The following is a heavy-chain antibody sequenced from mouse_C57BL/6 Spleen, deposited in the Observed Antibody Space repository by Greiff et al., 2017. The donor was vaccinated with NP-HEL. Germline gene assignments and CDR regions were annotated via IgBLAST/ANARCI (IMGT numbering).Heavy chain of an antibody. CDR1: GYTFTGYY. V-gene: IGHV1-72*01. D-gene: IGHD1-1*02. J-gene: IGHJ4*01. CDR3: ARRRKNGLYSYDMDY. Sequence: QVQLQQSGAELVKPGASVKLSCKASGYTFTGYYMHWVKQRPGRGLEWIGWIDPKNGGTKYSEKFKGKATLTVDKSSSTAYMQLRSLTSEDTAVDYCARRRKNGLYSYDMDYWGQGTSVTVSS. CDR2: IDPKNGGT.